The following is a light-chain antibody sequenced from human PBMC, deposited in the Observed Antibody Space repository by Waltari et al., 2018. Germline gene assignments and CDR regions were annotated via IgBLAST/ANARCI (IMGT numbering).Light chain of an antibody. CDR3: LLYYGGARV. J-gene: IGLJ3*02. CDR2: STT. CDR1: TGAVTSGHY. Sequence: QIVVTQEPSLTVSPGGTVTLTCAFSTGAVTSGHYPNLFQQKPGQPPRALIYSTTNKHPWTPARFSGSLLEGKAALTLSGVQPDDEAEYYCLLYYGGARVFGGGTKLTVL. V-gene: IGLV7-43*01.